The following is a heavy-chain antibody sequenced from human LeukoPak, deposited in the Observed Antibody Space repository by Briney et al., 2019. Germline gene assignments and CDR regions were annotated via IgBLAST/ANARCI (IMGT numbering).Heavy chain of an antibody. D-gene: IGHD5-18*01. CDR2: INPSGDST. CDR3: ARDPDGYRAGPTWFDP. Sequence: ASVKVSCNASGYTFSSYYMHWVRQAPGQGLEWMGIINPSGDSTSYAQKFQGRVTMTRDTSTSTVYMDLSSLRSDDTAVYYCARDPDGYRAGPTWFDPWGQGTLVTVSS. V-gene: IGHV1-46*01. CDR1: GYTFSSYY. J-gene: IGHJ5*02.